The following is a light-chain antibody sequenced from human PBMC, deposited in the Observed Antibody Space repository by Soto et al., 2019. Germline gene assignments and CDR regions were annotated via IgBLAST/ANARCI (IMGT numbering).Light chain of an antibody. V-gene: IGLV2-14*01. Sequence: QSALTQPASVSGSPGQSITISCTGTSRDVGGYNYVSWYQQHPGKAPKLMISEVSNRPSGVSNRFSGSKSGNTASLTISGLQAEDEADYYCSSYTSSSTLVFGTGTQLTVL. CDR1: SRDVGGYNY. CDR2: EVS. J-gene: IGLJ7*01. CDR3: SSYTSSSTLV.